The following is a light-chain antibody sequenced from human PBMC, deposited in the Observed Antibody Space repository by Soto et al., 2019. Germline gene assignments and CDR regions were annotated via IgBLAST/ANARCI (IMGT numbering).Light chain of an antibody. CDR2: SNN. CDR1: SSNIGSNT. V-gene: IGLV1-44*01. J-gene: IGLJ2*01. CDR3: AAWDDSLNGPV. Sequence: QSVLTQPPSASGTPEQRFTISCSGSSSNIGSNTVNWYQQLPGTAPKLLIYSNNQRPSGVPDRFSGSKSGTSASLAISGLQSEDEADYYCAAWDDSLNGPVFGGGTKLTVL.